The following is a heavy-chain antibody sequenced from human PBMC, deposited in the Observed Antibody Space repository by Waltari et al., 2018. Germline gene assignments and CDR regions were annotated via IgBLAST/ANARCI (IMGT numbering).Heavy chain of an antibody. Sequence: VQLVQSGAEVKKPGASVKVSCKASGFTFSSYSMNWVRQAPGKGLEWVSSISSSSSYIYYADSVKGRFTISRDNAKNSLYLQMNSLRAEDTAVYYCAYRSGHDYWGQGTLVTVSS. CDR3: AYRSGHDY. J-gene: IGHJ4*02. D-gene: IGHD3-3*01. V-gene: IGHV3-21*01. CDR2: ISSSSSYI. CDR1: GFTFSSYS.